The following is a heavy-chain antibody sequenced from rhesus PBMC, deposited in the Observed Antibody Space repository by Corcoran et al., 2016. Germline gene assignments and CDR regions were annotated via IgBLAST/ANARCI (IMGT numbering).Heavy chain of an antibody. CDR1: GVNFNIYG. CDR3: TTFGY. V-gene: IGHV3-54*02. Sequence: EVQLVESGGGLVQSGGSLRLSCAASGVNFNIYGMNWVRKATGKGLDWVAVISSDGSRKDYADSVKDRFTISRDNSKNILYLQINNLKLEDTAVYYGTTFGYWGQGVLVTVSS. J-gene: IGHJ4*01. CDR2: ISSDGSRK.